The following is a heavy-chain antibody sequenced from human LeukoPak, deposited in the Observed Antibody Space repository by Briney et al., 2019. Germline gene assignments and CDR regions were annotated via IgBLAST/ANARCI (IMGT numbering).Heavy chain of an antibody. CDR2: INPNSGGT. CDR3: AIHDGLLDAFDI. J-gene: IGHJ3*02. V-gene: IGHV1-2*02. D-gene: IGHD1-1*01. CDR1: GYTFTGYY. Sequence: ASVKVSCKASGYTFTGYYMHWVRQAPGQGLEWMGWINPNSGGTNYAQKFQGRVTMTRDTSISTAYMELSRLRSDDTAVYYRAIHDGLLDAFDIWGQGTMVTVSS.